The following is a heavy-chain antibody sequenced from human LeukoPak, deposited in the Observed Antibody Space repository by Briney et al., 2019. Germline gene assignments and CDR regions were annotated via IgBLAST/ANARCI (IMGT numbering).Heavy chain of an antibody. CDR3: ARMVIDSFDH. D-gene: IGHD3-22*01. J-gene: IGHJ4*02. Sequence: SQTRSLTSSLADRCVGSGGRDWSWMRQHPGQGLEWIGNIKYSGITYYNPSVKRRVTISRDTSKNQFSLKLTSVIAADTAVYYCARMVIDSFDHWGLGTLVTVSS. V-gene: IGHV4-31*03. CDR2: IKYSGIT. CDR1: DRCVGSGGRD.